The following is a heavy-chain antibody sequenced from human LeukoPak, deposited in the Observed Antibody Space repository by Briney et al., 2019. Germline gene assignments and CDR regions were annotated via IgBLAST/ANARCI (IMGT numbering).Heavy chain of an antibody. D-gene: IGHD3-10*01. V-gene: IGHV3-21*01. CDR3: ARAQGITMVRGVDY. J-gene: IGHJ4*02. CDR1: GFTFSSYS. Sequence: GGSLRPSCAASGFTFSSYSMNWVRQAPGKGLEWVSSISSSSSYIYYADSVKGRFTISRDNAKNSLYLQMNSLRAEDTAVYYCARAQGITMVRGVDYWGQGTLVTVSS. CDR2: ISSSSSYI.